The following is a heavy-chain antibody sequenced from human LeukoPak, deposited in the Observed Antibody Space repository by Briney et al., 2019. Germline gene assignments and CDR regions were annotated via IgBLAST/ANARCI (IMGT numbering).Heavy chain of an antibody. CDR3: ARDTGYFGSGGFDL. Sequence: SETLSLTCTVWGGSISDYYWSWIRQPAGKGLEWIGRIYPSGSTNYSPSLKSRFTMSVDTSKNQFSLRLSSVTAADTAVYYCARDTGYFGSGGFDLWGQGTLVTVSS. CDR1: GGSISDYY. D-gene: IGHD3-10*01. CDR2: IYPSGST. V-gene: IGHV4-4*07. J-gene: IGHJ4*02.